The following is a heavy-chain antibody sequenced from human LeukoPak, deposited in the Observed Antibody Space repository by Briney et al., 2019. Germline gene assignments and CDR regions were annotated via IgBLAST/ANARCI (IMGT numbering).Heavy chain of an antibody. J-gene: IGHJ3*02. Sequence: SETLFLTCAVYGGSFSGYYWSWIRQPPGKGLDWIGEINHSGSTNYNPSLKSRVTISVDTSKNQFSLKLSSVTAADTAVYYCARTGGWYRSNAFDIWGQGTMVTVSS. CDR1: GGSFSGYY. CDR2: INHSGST. CDR3: ARTGGWYRSNAFDI. V-gene: IGHV4-34*01. D-gene: IGHD6-19*01.